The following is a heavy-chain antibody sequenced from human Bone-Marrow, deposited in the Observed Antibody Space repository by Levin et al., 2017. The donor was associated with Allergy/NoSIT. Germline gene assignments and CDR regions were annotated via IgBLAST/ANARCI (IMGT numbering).Heavy chain of an antibody. D-gene: IGHD7-27*01. CDR3: ARDPNWGNWFDP. CDR1: GFNFNAYS. CDR2: ISIDGSVK. Sequence: QTGGSLRLSCSTSGFNFNAYSMSWVRQAPGKGLEWLADISIDGSVKQYVDAVKGRFTVSRDNAKNSLHLQMNSLRVDDTAVYYCARDPNWGNWFDPWGQGTLVTVSS. J-gene: IGHJ5*02. V-gene: IGHV3-7*01.